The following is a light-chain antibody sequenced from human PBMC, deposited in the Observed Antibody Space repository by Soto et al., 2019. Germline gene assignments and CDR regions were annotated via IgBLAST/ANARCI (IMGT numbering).Light chain of an antibody. CDR2: DVS. Sequence: QSALTQPASVSGSPGQSITISCTGTSSDVGGYNYVSWYQQHPGKAPKLMIYDVSNRPSGVSNRFSGSKSGNTASLTISRLQAEDEADYYCSSYTSSSTRMVFGGGTKLTVL. CDR3: SSYTSSSTRMV. J-gene: IGLJ2*01. CDR1: SSDVGGYNY. V-gene: IGLV2-14*01.